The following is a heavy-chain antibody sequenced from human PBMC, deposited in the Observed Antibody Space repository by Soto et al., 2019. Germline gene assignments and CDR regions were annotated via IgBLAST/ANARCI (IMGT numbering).Heavy chain of an antibody. Sequence: PSQTLSLTCAISGDSVSNNSAAWNWIRQSPSRGLEWLGRTYYRSKWFNSYALSVKGRITINPDTSKNQFSLQLNSVTPEDTAVYYCAREGRLAASIFHNWFDPWGQGTLVTVSS. V-gene: IGHV6-1*01. CDR3: AREGRLAASIFHNWFDP. CDR2: TYYRSKWFN. CDR1: GDSVSNNSAA. D-gene: IGHD3-3*02. J-gene: IGHJ5*02.